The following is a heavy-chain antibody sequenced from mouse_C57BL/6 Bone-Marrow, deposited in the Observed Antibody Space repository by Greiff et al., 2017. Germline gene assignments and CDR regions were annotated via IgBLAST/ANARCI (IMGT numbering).Heavy chain of an antibody. CDR3: ARWIYYDYDGAWFAY. V-gene: IGHV1-55*01. D-gene: IGHD2-4*01. CDR2: IYPGSGST. Sequence: QVQLQQPGAELVKPGASVKMSCKASGYTFTSYWITWVKQRPGQGLEWIGDIYPGSGSTNYNEKFKSKATLTVDTSSSTAYMQLSSLTSEDSAVYDCARWIYYDYDGAWFAYWGQGTLVTVSA. J-gene: IGHJ3*01. CDR1: GYTFTSYW.